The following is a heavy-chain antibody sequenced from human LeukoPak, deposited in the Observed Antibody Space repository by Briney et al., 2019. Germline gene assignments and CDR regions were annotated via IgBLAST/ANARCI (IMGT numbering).Heavy chain of an antibody. D-gene: IGHD3-16*02. CDR3: ARLRVADYVWGSYRPYDAFDI. J-gene: IGHJ3*02. CDR2: INHSGST. Sequence: SETLSLTCAVYGGSFSGYYWSWIRQPPGKGLEWIGEINHSGSTNYNPSLKSRVSISVDTSKNQFSLKLSSATDADTAVYYCARLRVADYVWGSYRPYDAFDIWGQGTMVTVSS. V-gene: IGHV4-34*01. CDR1: GGSFSGYY.